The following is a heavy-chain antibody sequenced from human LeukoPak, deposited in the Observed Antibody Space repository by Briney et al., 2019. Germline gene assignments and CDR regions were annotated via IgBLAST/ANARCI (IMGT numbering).Heavy chain of an antibody. V-gene: IGHV3-23*01. CDR1: GFTFSSYW. CDR3: AKCGRASMVTEHFDY. D-gene: IGHD5-18*01. Sequence: GGSLRLSCAASGFTFSSYWMNWARQAPGKGLEWVSTVSDSGGSTYYADSVKGRFTISRDNSKNTLYLQMNSLRAEDTAVYYCAKCGRASMVTEHFDYWGQGTLVTVSS. J-gene: IGHJ4*02. CDR2: VSDSGGST.